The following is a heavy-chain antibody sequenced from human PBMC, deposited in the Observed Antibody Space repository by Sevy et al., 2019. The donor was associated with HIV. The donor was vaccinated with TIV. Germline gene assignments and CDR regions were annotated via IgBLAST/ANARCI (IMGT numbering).Heavy chain of an antibody. Sequence: ASVKVSCKVSGYTLSALSMHWVRQAPGKGLEWMGSFDPEDGEILYAQKLQGRITMTEDTSTDTAYMELSSLRSEDTAVYYCATTKDYYDSSGSPFDYWGQGSLVTVSS. CDR3: ATTKDYYDSSGSPFDY. J-gene: IGHJ4*02. CDR2: FDPEDGEI. V-gene: IGHV1-24*01. D-gene: IGHD3-22*01. CDR1: GYTLSALS.